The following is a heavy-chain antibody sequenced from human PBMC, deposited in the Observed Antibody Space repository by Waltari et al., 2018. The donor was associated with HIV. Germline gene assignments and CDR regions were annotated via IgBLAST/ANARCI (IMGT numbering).Heavy chain of an antibody. CDR2: VYYSVTT. Sequence: QVQLQESGPGLVKASETLSLTCTVSGASINSDIYYWGWIRQPPGKGLEWIGTVYYSVTTYYNSSLKSRVTISIDTSKNQVSLRLTSVTAADTAVYYCGSLRRASIQHWGQGTLVTVSS. CDR3: GSLRRASIQH. J-gene: IGHJ1*01. D-gene: IGHD4-4*01. V-gene: IGHV4-39*01. CDR1: GASINSDIYY.